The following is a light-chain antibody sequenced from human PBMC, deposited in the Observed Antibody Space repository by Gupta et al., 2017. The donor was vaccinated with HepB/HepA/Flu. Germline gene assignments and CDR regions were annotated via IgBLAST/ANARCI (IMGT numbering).Light chain of an antibody. J-gene: IGLJ2*01. CDR1: RNNIGAGFN. V-gene: IGLV1-40*01. Sequence: QSVLTQPPSVSGAPGQRVAISCTGSRNNIGAGFNVHWYQLLPGTAPQLLIYGNNNRPSGVPDRFSGSKSGTSASLAIAGLQGEDEADYYCQSFDSNLAGYVIFGGGTKLTVL. CDR3: QSFDSNLAGYVI. CDR2: GNN.